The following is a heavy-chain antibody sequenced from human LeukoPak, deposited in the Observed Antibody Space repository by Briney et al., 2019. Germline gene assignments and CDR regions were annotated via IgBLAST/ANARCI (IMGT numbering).Heavy chain of an antibody. J-gene: IGHJ4*02. CDR2: IYYSGST. CDR1: GGSISSYY. CDR3: ARQGYYDSSGYYHFDY. V-gene: IGHV4-59*08. Sequence: TSETLSLTCTVSGGSISSYYWSWIRQPPGKGLEWIGYIYYSGSTNYNPSLKSRVTISVDTSKNQFSLKLSSVTAADTAVYYCARQGYYDSSGYYHFDYWGQGTLVTVSS. D-gene: IGHD3-22*01.